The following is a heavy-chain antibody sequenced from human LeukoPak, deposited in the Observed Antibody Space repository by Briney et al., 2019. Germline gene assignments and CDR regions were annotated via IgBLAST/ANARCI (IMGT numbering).Heavy chain of an antibody. J-gene: IGHJ4*02. Sequence: GGSLRLSCAASGFTFSSYTMDWVRQAPGKGLGWVSSIRSTSDYIYYADSVKGRFTISRDNAKNSLYLQMNSLRVEDTAVYYCARVRGGSITLTAVKGNYFDYWGQGTLVTVSS. D-gene: IGHD2-21*02. CDR1: GFTFSSYT. CDR2: IRSTSDYI. CDR3: ARVRGGSITLTAVKGNYFDY. V-gene: IGHV3-21*01.